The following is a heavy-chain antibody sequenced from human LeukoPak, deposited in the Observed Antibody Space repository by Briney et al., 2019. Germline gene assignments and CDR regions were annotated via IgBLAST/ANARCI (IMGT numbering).Heavy chain of an antibody. CDR3: ASDPDLPAAVLGY. D-gene: IGHD2-2*01. CDR2: INHSGST. CDR1: GGSFSGYY. Sequence: PSETLSLTCAVYGGSFSGYYWSWIRQPPGKGLEWIGEINHSGSTNYNPSLKSRVTISVDTSKNQFSLKLSSVTAADTAVYYCASDPDLPAAVLGYWGQGTLVTVSS. V-gene: IGHV4-34*01. J-gene: IGHJ4*02.